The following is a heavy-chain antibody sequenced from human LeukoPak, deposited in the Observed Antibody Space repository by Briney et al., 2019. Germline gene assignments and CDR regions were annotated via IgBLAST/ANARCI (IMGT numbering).Heavy chain of an antibody. CDR3: ARGTTVTTTSDFDY. CDR2: INHSGST. Sequence: SETLSLTCAVYGGSFSGYYWSWIRQPPGKGLEWIGEINHSGSTNYNPSLKSRVTISVDTSKKQFSLKLSSVTAADTAVYYCARGTTVTTTSDFDYWGQGTLVTVSS. V-gene: IGHV4-34*01. CDR1: GGSFSGYY. J-gene: IGHJ4*02. D-gene: IGHD4-17*01.